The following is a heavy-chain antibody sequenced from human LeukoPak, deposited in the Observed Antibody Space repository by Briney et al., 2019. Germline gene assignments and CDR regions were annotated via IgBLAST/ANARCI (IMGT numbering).Heavy chain of an antibody. CDR2: IGNGET. Sequence: GGSLRLSCAASGLSFSSFAMSWVRQGPARGLEWVSSIGNGETFYADSVKGRFTLYSDSSRNTVYFQLNNLRVEDTAIYYCARASWVSRTDAVRWGQGTLVNVSS. CDR1: GLSFSSFA. V-gene: IGHV3-23*01. D-gene: IGHD1-14*01. CDR3: ARASWVSRTDAVR. J-gene: IGHJ4*02.